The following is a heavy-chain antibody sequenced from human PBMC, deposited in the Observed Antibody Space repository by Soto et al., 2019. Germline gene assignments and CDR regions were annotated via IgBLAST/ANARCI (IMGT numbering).Heavy chain of an antibody. D-gene: IGHD6-13*01. CDR1: GYIFSRYG. J-gene: IGHJ6*02. V-gene: IGHV1-18*04. CDR2: ISGYNGNT. CDR3: AREAAAERNYYGLDV. Sequence: QVQLVQSGPEVRKPGASVKVSCKASGYIFSRYGISWVRQAPGQGLEWMAWISGYNGNTKFGERVQGRVNVTTDTSTCTAYMELRSLRSDDTAVYYCAREAAAERNYYGLDVWGQGTTVIVSS.